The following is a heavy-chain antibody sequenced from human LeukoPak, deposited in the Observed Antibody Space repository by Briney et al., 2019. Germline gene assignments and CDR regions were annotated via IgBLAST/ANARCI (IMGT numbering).Heavy chain of an antibody. CDR1: GYSFTTYW. Sequence: ESLKISCKGSGYSFTTYWIGWVRQIPGKGLEWMGVICPRDSDTRYSPSFQGQVTISADRSISTAYLQWNSLKASDTGIYYCVRHLSDITSCPNYWGPGTLITVAS. CDR2: ICPRDSDT. CDR3: VRHLSDITSCPNY. D-gene: IGHD2-2*01. J-gene: IGHJ4*02. V-gene: IGHV5-51*01.